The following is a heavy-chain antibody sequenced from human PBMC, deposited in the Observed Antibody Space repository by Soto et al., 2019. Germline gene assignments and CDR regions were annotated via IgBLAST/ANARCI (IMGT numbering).Heavy chain of an antibody. J-gene: IGHJ4*02. CDR3: VRGGGGGLSDS. CDR1: GFTFGDSN. Sequence: GPSRRLSCAGSGFTFGDSNMSWIRHAPGKGLEWLSYTSPGSIYPAYADSVKGRFTISRHNAKRSLHLQMMSLTAEDTAIYYCVRGGGGGLSDSGGKGTMVTVFS. D-gene: IGHD2-15*01. V-gene: IGHV3-11*05. CDR2: TSPGSIYP.